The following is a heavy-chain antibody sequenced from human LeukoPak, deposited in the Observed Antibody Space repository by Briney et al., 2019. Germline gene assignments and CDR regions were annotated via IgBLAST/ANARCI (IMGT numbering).Heavy chain of an antibody. CDR3: AREDLGGIEYYMDV. CDR2: ISGSAVIT. Sequence: GGSLRLSCAASGLTFINFGMTWVRQAPGKGLEWVSAISGSAVITFYADSVKGRFTISRDNSKNTLYLQMNSLRAEDTAVYYCAREDLGGIEYYMDVWGKGTTVTISS. J-gene: IGHJ6*03. V-gene: IGHV3-23*01. CDR1: GLTFINFG. D-gene: IGHD3-16*01.